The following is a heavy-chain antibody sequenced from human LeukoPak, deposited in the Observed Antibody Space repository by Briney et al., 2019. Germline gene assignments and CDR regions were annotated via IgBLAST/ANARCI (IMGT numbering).Heavy chain of an antibody. CDR2: ISSSSSYI. V-gene: IGHV3-21*01. D-gene: IGHD4-23*01. Sequence: GRSLRLSCAASGFTFSSYGMHWVRQAPGKGLEWVSSISSSSSYIYYADSAKGRFTISRDNAKNSLYLQMNSLRAEDTAVYYCAREGYGGAFDYWGQGTLVTVSS. J-gene: IGHJ4*02. CDR3: AREGYGGAFDY. CDR1: GFTFSSYG.